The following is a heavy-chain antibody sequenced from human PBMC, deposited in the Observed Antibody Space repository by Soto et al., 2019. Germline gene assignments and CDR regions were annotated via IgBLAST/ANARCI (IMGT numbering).Heavy chain of an antibody. D-gene: IGHD3-16*02. V-gene: IGHV3-23*01. CDR3: APIYTFGGVIVTDY. Sequence: EVQLLESGGGLVQPGGSLRLSCAASGFTFSSYAMSWVRQAPGKGLEWVSAISGSGGSTYYADSVKGRFTISRGNSKNTLYLQMISLRAEDTAVYYCAPIYTFGGVIVTDYWGQGTLVTVSS. J-gene: IGHJ4*02. CDR2: ISGSGGST. CDR1: GFTFSSYA.